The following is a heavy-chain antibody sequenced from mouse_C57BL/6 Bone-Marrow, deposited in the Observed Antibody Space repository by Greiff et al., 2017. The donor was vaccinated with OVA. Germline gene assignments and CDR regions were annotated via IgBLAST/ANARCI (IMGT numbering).Heavy chain of an antibody. CDR3: TTSSSYYGSSPWYFDV. CDR1: GFNIKDDY. J-gene: IGHJ1*03. V-gene: IGHV14-4*01. Sequence: PLQQSGAELVRPGASVKLSCTASGFNIKDDYMHWVKQRPEQGLEWIGWIDPENGDTEYASKFQGKATITADTSSNTAYLQLSSLTSEDTAVYYCTTSSSYYGSSPWYFDVWGTGTTVTVSS. D-gene: IGHD1-1*01. CDR2: IDPENGDT.